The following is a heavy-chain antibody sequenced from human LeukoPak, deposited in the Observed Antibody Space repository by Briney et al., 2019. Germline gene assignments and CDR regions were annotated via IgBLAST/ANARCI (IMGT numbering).Heavy chain of an antibody. V-gene: IGHV1-2*02. CDR3: ARGVRYSSGWYYFDS. Sequence: ASVKVSCKASGYTFTDYYMHWARQAPGQGLEWMGWINPNTGGINCAQKFQGSVTMTRGTSINTAYMELNMLRSDDTAVYYCARGVRYSSGWYYFDSWGQGTLVTVSS. CDR2: INPNTGGI. CDR1: GYTFTDYY. J-gene: IGHJ4*02. D-gene: IGHD6-19*01.